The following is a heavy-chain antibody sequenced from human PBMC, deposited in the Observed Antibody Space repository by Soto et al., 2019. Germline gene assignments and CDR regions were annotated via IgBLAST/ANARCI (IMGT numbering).Heavy chain of an antibody. CDR3: AKAQWLLGGDYFDS. D-gene: IGHD5-12*01. Sequence: EVQLLESGGGLVQRGGSLRLSCAASGFTFNIYAMTWVRQAPGKGLEWVSVISGSGGRTYYADSVKGRFTVSRDKSKHTLFLQMNSLRVDDTAVYYCAKAQWLLGGDYFDSWGQGTLVTVSS. V-gene: IGHV3-23*01. CDR2: ISGSGGRT. CDR1: GFTFNIYA. J-gene: IGHJ4*02.